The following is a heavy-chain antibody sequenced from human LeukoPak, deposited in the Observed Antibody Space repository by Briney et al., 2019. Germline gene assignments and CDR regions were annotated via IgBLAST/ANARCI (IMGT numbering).Heavy chain of an antibody. CDR1: GFTFSSYS. CDR3: ARDVRVVAGIAARPGWFDP. V-gene: IGHV3-48*04. D-gene: IGHD6-6*01. CDR2: ISSSSSTI. Sequence: TGESLRLSCAASGFTFSSYSMNWVRQAPGKGLEWVSYISSSSSTIYYADSVKGRFTISRDNAKNSLYLQMNSLRAEDTAVYYCARDVRVVAGIAARPGWFDPWGQGTLVTVSS. J-gene: IGHJ5*02.